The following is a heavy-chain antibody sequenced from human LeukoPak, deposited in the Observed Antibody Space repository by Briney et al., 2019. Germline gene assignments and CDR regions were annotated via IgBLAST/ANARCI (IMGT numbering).Heavy chain of an antibody. Sequence: SETLSLTCTVSGGSISSYYWSWIRQPPGRGLEWNGYIYYSGSTNYNPSLKSRVTISVDSSKNQFSLKLSSVTAADTAVYYCARSADQWLVRVAWFDPWGQGTLVTVSS. J-gene: IGHJ5*02. CDR1: GGSISSYY. CDR3: ARSADQWLVRVAWFDP. V-gene: IGHV4-59*01. D-gene: IGHD6-19*01. CDR2: IYYSGST.